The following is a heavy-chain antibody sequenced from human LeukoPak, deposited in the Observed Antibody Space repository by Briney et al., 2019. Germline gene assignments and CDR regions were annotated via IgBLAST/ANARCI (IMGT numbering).Heavy chain of an antibody. CDR3: AKRYCSGGSCYMGFDY. Sequence: GGSLRLSCAASGFTFSSYAMSWVRQAPGKGLEWVSAISGSGGSTYYADSVKGRFTISRDNSKNTLYLQMNSLRPEDTAVYYCAKRYCSGGSCYMGFDYWGQGTLVTVSS. CDR2: ISGSGGST. J-gene: IGHJ4*02. D-gene: IGHD2-15*01. V-gene: IGHV3-23*01. CDR1: GFTFSSYA.